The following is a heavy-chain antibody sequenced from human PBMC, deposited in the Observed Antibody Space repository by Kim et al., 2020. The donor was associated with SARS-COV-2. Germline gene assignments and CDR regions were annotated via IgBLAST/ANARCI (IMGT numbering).Heavy chain of an antibody. J-gene: IGHJ4*02. D-gene: IGHD6-19*01. CDR3: ARDLSSGCLDY. CDR2: K. Sequence: KYYAASVKGRVTTSRDNSKNTLYLQMNSLRAEDTAVYYCARDLSSGCLDYWGQGTLVTVSS. V-gene: IGHV3-33*01.